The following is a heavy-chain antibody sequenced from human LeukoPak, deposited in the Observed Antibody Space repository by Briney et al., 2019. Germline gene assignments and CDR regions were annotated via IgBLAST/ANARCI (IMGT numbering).Heavy chain of an antibody. J-gene: IGHJ4*02. CDR2: ISGSGGST. V-gene: IGHV3-23*01. CDR1: GGSISSGGYS. D-gene: IGHD3-10*01. Sequence: LSLTCAVSGGSISSGGYSWSWVRQAPGKGLEWVSAISGSGGSTYYADSVKGRFTISRDNSKNMLYLQMNSLRAEDTAVYYCAKDYGSGSYYNEDYWGQGTLVTVSS. CDR3: AKDYGSGSYYNEDY.